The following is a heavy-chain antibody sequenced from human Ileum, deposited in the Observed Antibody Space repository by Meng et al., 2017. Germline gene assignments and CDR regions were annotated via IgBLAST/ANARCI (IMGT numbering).Heavy chain of an antibody. J-gene: IGHJ4*02. CDR3: AKDRKSATYSGGWF. CDR1: GFTFSSYD. CDR2: IIGDNT. D-gene: IGHD6-19*01. V-gene: IGHV3-23*01. Sequence: GESLNISCAASGFTFSSYDMSWVRQARGKGLEWVSHIIGDNTYYADSVKRRFTMSRDNSMNTLYLQMTSLRDEDTAVYFCAKDRKSATYSGGWFWGQGTLVTVSS.